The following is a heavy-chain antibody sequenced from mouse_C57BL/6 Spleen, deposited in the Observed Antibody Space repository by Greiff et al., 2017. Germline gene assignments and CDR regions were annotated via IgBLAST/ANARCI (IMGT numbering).Heavy chain of an antibody. CDR1: GYAFSSYW. J-gene: IGHJ4*01. CDR3: ARAHYYGSLYYYARDY. D-gene: IGHD1-1*01. CDR2: IYPGDGDT. Sequence: VQLQESGAELVKPGASVKISCKASGYAFSSYWMNWVKQRPGKGLEWIGQIYPGDGDTNYNGKFKGKATLTVDKSSSTAYMQLSSLTSEDSAVYFCARAHYYGSLYYYARDYWGQGTSVTVSS. V-gene: IGHV1-80*01.